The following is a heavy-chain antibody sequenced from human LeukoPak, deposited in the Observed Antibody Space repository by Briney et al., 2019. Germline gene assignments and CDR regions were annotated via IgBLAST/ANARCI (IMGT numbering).Heavy chain of an antibody. J-gene: IGHJ4*02. CDR3: ARVQRRYGPWADY. CDR1: GFTFSSYW. CDR2: IKEDGSEK. Sequence: GGSLRLSCAASGFTFSSYWMSWVRQAPGKGLEWVANIKEDGSEKYVDSVKGRFTIYRDNAKNSQYLQMNSLRAEDTAVYYCARVQRRYGPWADYWGQGTLVTVFS. V-gene: IGHV3-7*01. D-gene: IGHD5-18*01.